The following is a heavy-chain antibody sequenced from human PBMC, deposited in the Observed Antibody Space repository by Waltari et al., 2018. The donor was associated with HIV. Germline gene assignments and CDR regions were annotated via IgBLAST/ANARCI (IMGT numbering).Heavy chain of an antibody. CDR3: ARGTYYYDSSGHDAFDI. J-gene: IGHJ3*02. D-gene: IGHD3-22*01. V-gene: IGHV4-4*07. Sequence: QVQLQESGPGLVKPSETLSLTCTVSGGSISSYYWSWIRQHAGKGLEWIGRIYTSGSTNYNPSLKSRVTMSVDTSKNQFSLKLSSVTAADTAVYYCARGTYYYDSSGHDAFDIWGQGTMVTVSS. CDR1: GGSISSYY. CDR2: IYTSGST.